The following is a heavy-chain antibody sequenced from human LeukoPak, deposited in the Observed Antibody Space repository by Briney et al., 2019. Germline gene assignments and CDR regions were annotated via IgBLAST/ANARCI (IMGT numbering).Heavy chain of an antibody. J-gene: IGHJ4*02. CDR3: ARQGKGGTTFDY. V-gene: IGHV4-59*01. CDR1: GGSITSSY. CDR2: IYYSGST. Sequence: SETLSLTCTVSGGSITSSYWSWIRQPPGKGLEWIGYIYYSGSTNYNPSVKSRVTISVDTSKNQFSLKLSSVTAADTAMYYCARQGKGGTTFDYWGQGTLVTVSS. D-gene: IGHD1-14*01.